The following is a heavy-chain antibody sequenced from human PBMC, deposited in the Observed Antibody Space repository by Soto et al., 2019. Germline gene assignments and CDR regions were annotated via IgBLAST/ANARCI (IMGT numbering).Heavy chain of an antibody. CDR2: IPSRGRP. D-gene: IGHD5-12*01. CDR1: GASVAGGSYY. V-gene: IGHV4-30-4*01. CDR3: ARDTYSGYDFGL. J-gene: IGHJ5*02. Sequence: QVQLRESGPGLVKPSQTLSLTCSVSGASVAGGSYYWSWVRQSPGKGLEWIGYIPSRGRPFYNPSLSSRGSISADTSKNQLSLQSTSVTAADTAVYYCARDTYSGYDFGLWGQGTLVTVSS.